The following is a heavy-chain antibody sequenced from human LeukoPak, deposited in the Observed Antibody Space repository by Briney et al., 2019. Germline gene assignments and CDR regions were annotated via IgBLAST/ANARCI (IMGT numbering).Heavy chain of an antibody. CDR1: GGSISSSSYY. CDR3: ARVGSSTTLDY. D-gene: IGHD2-2*01. CDR2: IYYSGST. J-gene: IGHJ4*02. V-gene: IGHV4-39*07. Sequence: SETLSLTCTVSGGSISSSSYYWGWIRQPPGKGLEWIGSIYYSGSTYYNPSLKSRVTISVDTSKNQFSLKLSSVTAADTAVYYYARVGSSTTLDYWGQGTLVTVSS.